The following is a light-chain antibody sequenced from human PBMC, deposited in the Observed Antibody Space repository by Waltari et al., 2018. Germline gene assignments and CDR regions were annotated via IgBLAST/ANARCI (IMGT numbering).Light chain of an antibody. CDR3: QKYNSVWT. CDR1: QGIGNY. V-gene: IGKV1-27*01. Sequence: DIQMTQSPSSLSASVGDRVTITCRASQGIGNYLAWYQQKPGKLPKLLIYAASTLQSGVPSRFSGSGSGTDFTLTISSLQPEDVATYYFQKYNSVWTFGQGTKVEIK. J-gene: IGKJ1*01. CDR2: AAS.